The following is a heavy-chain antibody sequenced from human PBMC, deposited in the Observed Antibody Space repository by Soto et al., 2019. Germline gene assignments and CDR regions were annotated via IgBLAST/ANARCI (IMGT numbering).Heavy chain of an antibody. CDR3: ERKGVPFDY. CDR1: GFPFSSYS. Sequence: GGSLRLSCPASGFPFSSYSMNRVRQAPGKGLEWISYIITTSSSIYYADSVKGRFTISRDNAKNSLFLRMNSLRDEETDVYYCERKGVPFDYWGNGA. J-gene: IGHJ4*01. V-gene: IGHV3-48*02. CDR2: IITTSSSI. D-gene: IGHD3-16*01.